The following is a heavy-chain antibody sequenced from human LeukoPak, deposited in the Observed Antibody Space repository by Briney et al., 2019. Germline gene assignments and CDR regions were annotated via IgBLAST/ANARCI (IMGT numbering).Heavy chain of an antibody. D-gene: IGHD6-13*01. CDR1: GASISSSSSY. CDR2: INYSGST. V-gene: IGHV4-39*01. CDR3: ARGRPAAGQYFFDY. Sequence: SETLSLTCTASGASISSSSSYWAWIRQPPGKGLEWIGSINYSGSTYYNPSLKSRVTISLDTSKQQFSLKLSSVTAADAAVHYCARGRPAAGQYFFDYWGQGALVTVSS. J-gene: IGHJ4*02.